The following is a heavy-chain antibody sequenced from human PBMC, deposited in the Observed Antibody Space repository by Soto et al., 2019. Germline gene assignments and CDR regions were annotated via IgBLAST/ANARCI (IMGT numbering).Heavy chain of an antibody. J-gene: IGHJ4*02. D-gene: IGHD1-26*01. CDR2: ISSDGSDK. CDR3: ATRLGESYYSRH. CDR1: GFAFSSFV. V-gene: IGHV3-30*03. Sequence: QVQLVESGGGVVQPGRSLRLSCAASGFAFSSFVMQWVRQAPGKGLEWVAAISSDGSDKYYAVSVKGRFTMSRDNSKNTLYLQLSSLTTDDTAVYYCATRLGESYYSRHWGQGTLVVVSS.